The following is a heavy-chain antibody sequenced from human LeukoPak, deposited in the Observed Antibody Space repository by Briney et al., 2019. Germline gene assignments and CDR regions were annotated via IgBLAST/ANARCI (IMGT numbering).Heavy chain of an antibody. CDR1: GYTFTGYY. CDR2: INPNSGGT. Sequence: ALVKVSCKASGYTFTGYYIHWVRQAPGQGLEWMGWINPNSGGTNYAQKFQGRVTMTRDTSISTAYMELNRLRSDDTAVYYCARRSRGSSPGQDAFDIWGQGTMVTVSS. CDR3: ARRSRGSSPGQDAFDI. D-gene: IGHD6-13*01. V-gene: IGHV1-2*02. J-gene: IGHJ3*02.